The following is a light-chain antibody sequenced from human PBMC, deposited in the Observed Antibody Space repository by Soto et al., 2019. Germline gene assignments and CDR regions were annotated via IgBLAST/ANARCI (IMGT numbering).Light chain of an antibody. Sequence: EMVLTRSPCTLSLSPGERPTPSCSVSQSISTNYLAWYQPKPGQAPRLLIYAASSRLTGIPDRFSGSGSGTDFTLTISRLEPEDFAVYYCQQYGRTFGQGTRLEIK. V-gene: IGKV3-20*01. CDR3: QQYGRT. CDR2: AAS. J-gene: IGKJ5*01. CDR1: QSISTNY.